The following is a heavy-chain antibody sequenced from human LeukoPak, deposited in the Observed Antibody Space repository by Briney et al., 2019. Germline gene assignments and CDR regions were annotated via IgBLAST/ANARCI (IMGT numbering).Heavy chain of an antibody. D-gene: IGHD6-19*01. J-gene: IGHJ3*02. V-gene: IGHV4-34*01. CDR2: INHSGSA. CDR1: GGPFSGDY. CDR3: ARTKQWLAFDI. Sequence: PSETLSLTCGVYGGPFSGDYWSWVPQPPGKGLEWIGEINHSGSASYNPSLKSRVTISVDTSKIQFSLKLSSVTATDTAVYYCARTKQWLAFDIWGQGTMVTVSS.